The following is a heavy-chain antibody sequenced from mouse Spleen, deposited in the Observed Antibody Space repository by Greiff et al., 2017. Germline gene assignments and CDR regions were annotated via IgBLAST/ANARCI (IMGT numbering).Heavy chain of an antibody. D-gene: IGHD2-1*01. Sequence: VQLQQSGAELVRPGSSVMMSCKTSGYTFPRYGINWVKQRPGQGLEWLGYISIGTGYSEYKEKFKGNATLTSDTSSSTAYMQLSSLTSEDSAIYFCARNRYYGNLYAMDYWGQGTSVTVSS. J-gene: IGHJ4*01. CDR3: ARNRYYGNLYAMDY. V-gene: IGHV1-58*01. CDR1: GYTFPRYG. CDR2: ISIGTGYS.